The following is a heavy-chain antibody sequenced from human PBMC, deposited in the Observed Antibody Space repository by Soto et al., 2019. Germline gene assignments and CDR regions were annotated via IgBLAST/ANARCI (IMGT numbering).Heavy chain of an antibody. CDR3: ARSPQSNDYYYEDY. J-gene: IGHJ4*02. CDR1: GGSISSGGYY. Sequence: SETLSLTCTVSGGSISSGGYYWSWIRQHPGKGLEWIGYIYYSGSTYYNPSLKSRVTISVDTSKNQFSLKLSSVTAADTAVYYCARSPQSNDYYYEDYWGQGTLVTVPQ. CDR2: IYYSGST. V-gene: IGHV4-31*03. D-gene: IGHD3-22*01.